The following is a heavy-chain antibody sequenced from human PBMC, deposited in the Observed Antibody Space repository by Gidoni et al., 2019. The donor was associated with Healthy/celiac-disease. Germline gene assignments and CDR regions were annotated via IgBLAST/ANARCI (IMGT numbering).Heavy chain of an antibody. V-gene: IGHV4-30-2*01. CDR2: LYQSGST. CDR3: AREKIAARARESLPRDPYYYYMDV. J-gene: IGHJ6*03. D-gene: IGHD6-6*01. Sequence: QLQLQDSGSGLVKPSQTLSLTCAVSGGSFTRGRYSWRWLRQPPGKGLDWIGYLYQSGSTYYNPSLKSRVTISVDRSKNQFPLKLSSVTAADTAVYYCAREKIAARARESLPRDPYYYYMDVWGKGTTVTVSS. CDR1: GGSFTRGRYS.